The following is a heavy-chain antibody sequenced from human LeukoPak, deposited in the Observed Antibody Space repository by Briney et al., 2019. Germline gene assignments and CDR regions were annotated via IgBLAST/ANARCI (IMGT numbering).Heavy chain of an antibody. CDR2: ISSYNGNT. D-gene: IGHD2/OR15-2a*01. V-gene: IGHV1-18*01. J-gene: IGHJ4*02. CDR3: ARDPRILSNSLPVGNDY. Sequence: ASVKVSCKASGYTFLTYGISWVRQAPGQGVEGMGWISSYNGNTNYAQNLQGRVTMTTDTSTSTAYMELRSLTSDDTAVYYCARDPRILSNSLPVGNDYWGQGTLVTVSS. CDR1: GYTFLTYG.